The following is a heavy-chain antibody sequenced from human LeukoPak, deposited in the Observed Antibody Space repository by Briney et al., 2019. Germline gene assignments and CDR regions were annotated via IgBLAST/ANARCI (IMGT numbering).Heavy chain of an antibody. Sequence: PGGSLRLSCVASGFTFSNYAMSWIRQAPGKGLEWVSYISSSGSTIYYADSVKGRFTISRDNAKNSLYLQMNSLRAEDTAVYYCARDNIRDGYEPEAFDIWGQGTMVTVSS. CDR1: GFTFSNYA. J-gene: IGHJ3*02. CDR3: ARDNIRDGYEPEAFDI. V-gene: IGHV3-48*01. CDR2: ISSSGSTI. D-gene: IGHD5-24*01.